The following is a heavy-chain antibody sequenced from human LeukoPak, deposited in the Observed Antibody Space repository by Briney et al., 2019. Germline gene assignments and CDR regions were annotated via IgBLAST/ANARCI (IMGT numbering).Heavy chain of an antibody. CDR3: ARVVPWFDP. CDR1: VFTLSSFW. Sequence: GGSLRLSCAASVFTLSSFWMSWVRQAPGKGLEWVAHIKEDGSVERYVDSVKGRFTISRDNAKNSVYLQMNSLIAEDTAVYYCARVVPWFDPWGQGSVVSVSS. CDR2: IKEDGSVE. J-gene: IGHJ5*02. V-gene: IGHV3-7*04.